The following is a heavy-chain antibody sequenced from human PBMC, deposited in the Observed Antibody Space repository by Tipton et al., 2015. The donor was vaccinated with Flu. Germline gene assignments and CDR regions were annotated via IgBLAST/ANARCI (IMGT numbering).Heavy chain of an antibody. J-gene: IGHJ5*02. Sequence: GLVKPSETLSLTCTVSGGSISSSTYYWGWIRQPPGKGLEWIGSIYYSGSIYYNSSLESRVTMSVDTSKNHFSLKLSSVTAADTAVYYCARRRIYSSGAFDPWGQGTLVTVSS. D-gene: IGHD6-19*01. CDR1: GGSISSSTYY. V-gene: IGHV4-39*02. CDR2: IYYSGSI. CDR3: ARRRIYSSGAFDP.